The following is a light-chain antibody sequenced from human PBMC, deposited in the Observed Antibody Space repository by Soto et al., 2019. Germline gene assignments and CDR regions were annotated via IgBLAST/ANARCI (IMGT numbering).Light chain of an antibody. CDR2: LNSDGSH. CDR3: QTWGTGIRV. V-gene: IGLV4-69*01. CDR1: SGHSTYA. J-gene: IGLJ1*01. Sequence: QPVLIQSPSASASLGASVKLTCTLSSGHSTYAIAWHQQQPEKGPRYLMKLNSDGSHSKGDGIPDRFSGSSSGAERYLVISSLQSEDEADYYCQTWGTGIRVFGTGTKVTVL.